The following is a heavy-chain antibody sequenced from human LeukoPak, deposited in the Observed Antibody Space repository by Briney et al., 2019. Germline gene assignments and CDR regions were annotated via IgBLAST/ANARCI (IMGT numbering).Heavy chain of an antibody. CDR3: AKNYYYDSSGYYPLDAFDI. CDR1: GFTFSSYG. CDR2: ISYDGSNK. V-gene: IGHV3-30*18. D-gene: IGHD3-22*01. Sequence: GRSLRLSCAASGFTFSSYGMHWVRQAPGKGLEWVAVISYDGSNKYYADSVKGRFTISRDNSKNTLYLQMNSLRAEDTAVYYCAKNYYYDSSGYYPLDAFDIWGQGTMVTVSS. J-gene: IGHJ3*02.